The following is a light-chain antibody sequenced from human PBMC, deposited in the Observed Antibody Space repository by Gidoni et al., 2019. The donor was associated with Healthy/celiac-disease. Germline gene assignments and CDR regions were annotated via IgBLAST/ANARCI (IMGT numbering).Light chain of an antibody. CDR3: QQYDNLLPT. CDR2: DAS. J-gene: IGKJ5*01. V-gene: IGKV1-33*01. CDR1: QDISNY. Sequence: DIQMTPSPSSLSASVGDRVTITCQASQDISNYLNWYQQKPGKAPKLLIYDASNLETGVPSRFSGSGSGTDFTFTISSLQPEDIATYYCQQYDNLLPTFGQXTRLEIK.